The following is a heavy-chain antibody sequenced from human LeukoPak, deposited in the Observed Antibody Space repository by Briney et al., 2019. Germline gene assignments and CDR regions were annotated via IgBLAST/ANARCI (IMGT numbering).Heavy chain of an antibody. J-gene: IGHJ4*02. D-gene: IGHD6-19*01. CDR3: AKDKWLVD. V-gene: IGHV3-23*01. Sequence: GGSLRLSCETSGFTFSNYAMSWVRQAPGRGLEWVSAISGSGGSTYYADSVKGRFTISRDNSKNTLYLQMNSLRAEDTAVYYCAKDKWLVDWGQGTLVTVSS. CDR2: ISGSGGST. CDR1: GFTFSNYA.